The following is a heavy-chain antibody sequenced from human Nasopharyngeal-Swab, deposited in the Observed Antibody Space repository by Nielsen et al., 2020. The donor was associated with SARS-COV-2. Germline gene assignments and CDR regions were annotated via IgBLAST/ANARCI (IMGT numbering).Heavy chain of an antibody. CDR2: ISSSGSTR. CDR1: GFTFSSYE. CDR3: ARDRSSGYSYVSDY. V-gene: IGHV3-48*03. Sequence: GESLKISCAASGFTFSSYEMNWVRQAPGKGLEWVSYISSSGSTRYYADSVKGRFTISRDNAKNSLYLQMNSLRDEDTAVYYCARDRSSGYSYVSDYWGQGTLVTVSS. J-gene: IGHJ4*02. D-gene: IGHD3-22*01.